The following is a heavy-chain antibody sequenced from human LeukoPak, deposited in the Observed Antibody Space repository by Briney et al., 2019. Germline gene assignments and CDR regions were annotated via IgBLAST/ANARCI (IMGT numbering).Heavy chain of an antibody. CDR1: GFTFSSYA. CDR2: ISYDGSNK. J-gene: IGHJ5*02. Sequence: SLRLSCAASGFTFSSYAMHWVRQAPGKGLEWVAVISYDGSNKYYADSVKGRFTISRDNSKNTLYLQMNSLRAEDTAVYYCARGVSYDFWSGYGTWGQGTLVTVSS. D-gene: IGHD3-3*01. CDR3: ARGVSYDFWSGYGT. V-gene: IGHV3-30*04.